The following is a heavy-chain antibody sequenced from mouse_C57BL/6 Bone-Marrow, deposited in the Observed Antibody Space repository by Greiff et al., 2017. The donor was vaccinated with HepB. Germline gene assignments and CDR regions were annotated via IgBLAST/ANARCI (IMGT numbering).Heavy chain of an antibody. D-gene: IGHD2-3*01. J-gene: IGHJ2*01. CDR1: GYTFTSYW. CDR2: IYPGSGST. Sequence: QVQLQQPGAELVKPGASVKMSCKASGYTFTSYWITWVKQRPGQGLEWIGDIYPGSGSTNYNEKFKSKATLTVDTSSSTAYMQLSSLTSEDSAVYYCARYDGYYDYFDYWGKGTTLTVSS. V-gene: IGHV1-55*01. CDR3: ARYDGYYDYFDY.